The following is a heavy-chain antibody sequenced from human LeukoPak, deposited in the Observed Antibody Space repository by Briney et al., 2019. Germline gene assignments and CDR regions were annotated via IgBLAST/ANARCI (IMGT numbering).Heavy chain of an antibody. V-gene: IGHV3-21*01. Sequence: GGSLRLSCAASGFTFSSYSMNWVRRAPGKGLEWVSSISSSSSYIYYADSVKGRFTISRDNAKNSLYLQMNSLRAEDTAVYYCAREPDIVVVPAAIPDYWGQGTLVTVSS. D-gene: IGHD2-2*02. J-gene: IGHJ4*02. CDR2: ISSSSSYI. CDR1: GFTFSSYS. CDR3: AREPDIVVVPAAIPDY.